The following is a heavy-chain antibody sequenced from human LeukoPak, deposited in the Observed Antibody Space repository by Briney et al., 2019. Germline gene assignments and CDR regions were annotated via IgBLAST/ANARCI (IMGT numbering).Heavy chain of an antibody. CDR1: GGSIISSSYY. Sequence: PSETLSLTCTVTGGSIISSSYYWGWIRQPPGKGLEWIGSIYYSGSTYYNPSLKSRVTVSVDTSKNQFSLKLSTVTAADTAVYYCAGTIYGSDTEFDIWPQETMVTVSS. D-gene: IGHD1-26*01. CDR3: AGTIYGSDTEFDI. V-gene: IGHV4-39*01. CDR2: IYYSGST. J-gene: IGHJ3*02.